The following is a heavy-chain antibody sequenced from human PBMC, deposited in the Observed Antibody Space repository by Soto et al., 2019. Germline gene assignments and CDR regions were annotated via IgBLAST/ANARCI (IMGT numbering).Heavy chain of an antibody. D-gene: IGHD1-26*01. V-gene: IGHV1-2*02. CDR2: INPNSGGT. CDR1: GYTFTGYY. J-gene: IGHJ6*02. CDR3: ARDHGGSYIYYGMDV. Sequence: ASVKVSCKASGYTFTGYYMHWVRQAPGQGLEWMGWINPNSGGTNYAQKFQGRVTMTRDTSISTAYMELSRLRSDDTAVYYCARDHGGSYIYYGMDVWGQGTKVTVSS.